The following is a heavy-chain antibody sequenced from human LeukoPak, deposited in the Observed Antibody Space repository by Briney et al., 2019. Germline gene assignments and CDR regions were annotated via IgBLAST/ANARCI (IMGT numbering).Heavy chain of an antibody. CDR3: AKDCGRAFDY. CDR2: ISYDGSNK. D-gene: IGHD2-15*01. V-gene: IGHV3-30*18. J-gene: IGHJ4*02. CDR1: GFTFSSYG. Sequence: GRSLRLSCAASGFTFSSYGMHWVRQAPGKGLEWVAVISYDGSNKYYADSVKGRFTISRDNSKNTLYLQMNSLRAEDTAVYYCAKDCGRAFDYWGQATLVTVSS.